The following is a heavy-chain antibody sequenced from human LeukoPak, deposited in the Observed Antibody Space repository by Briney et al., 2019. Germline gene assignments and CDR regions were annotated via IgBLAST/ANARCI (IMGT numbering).Heavy chain of an antibody. Sequence: GGSLRLSCAASGFTFSDYYMSWIRQAPGKGLEWVSYISSSGSTIYYADSVKGRFTISRDNAKNSLYLQMNSLRAEDTAVYYCARGEYYYDSSGYIGAFDIWGQGTMVTVSS. V-gene: IGHV3-11*04. D-gene: IGHD3-22*01. CDR3: ARGEYYYDSSGYIGAFDI. J-gene: IGHJ3*02. CDR2: ISSSGSTI. CDR1: GFTFSDYY.